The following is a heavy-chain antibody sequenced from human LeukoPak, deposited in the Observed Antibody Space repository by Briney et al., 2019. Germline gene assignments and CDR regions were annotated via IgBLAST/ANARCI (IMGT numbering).Heavy chain of an antibody. D-gene: IGHD1-26*01. CDR2: INHSGST. CDR3: ARVGSYYFDY. V-gene: IGHV4-34*01. Sequence: SETLSLTCAVYGGSFSGYYWSWIRQPPGKGLEWIGEINHSGSTNYNPSLKSRVTISVDTSKNQFSLKLSSVTAADTAVYYCARVGSYYFDYWGRGTLVTVSS. CDR1: GGSFSGYY. J-gene: IGHJ4*02.